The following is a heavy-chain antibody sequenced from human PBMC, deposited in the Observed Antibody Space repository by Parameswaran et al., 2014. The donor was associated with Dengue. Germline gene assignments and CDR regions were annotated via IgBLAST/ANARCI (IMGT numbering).Heavy chain of an antibody. Sequence: WIRQPPGKGLEWIGEINHSGSTNYNPSLKSRVTISVDTSKNQFSLKLSSVTAADTAVYYCARGQGIAYYWGQGTLVTVSS. D-gene: IGHD1-14*01. J-gene: IGHJ4*02. CDR2: INHSGST. CDR3: ARGQGIAYY. V-gene: IGHV4-34*01.